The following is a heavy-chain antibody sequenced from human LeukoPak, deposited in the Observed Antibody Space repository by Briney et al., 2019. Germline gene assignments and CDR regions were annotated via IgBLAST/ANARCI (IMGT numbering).Heavy chain of an antibody. CDR2: INHNGNVN. V-gene: IGHV3-7*03. J-gene: IGHJ4*02. Sequence: GGSLRLSCAASGFTFSSYWMNWARQAPGKGLEWVASINHNGNVNYYADSVKGRFTISRDNAKNSLYLQMSNLRAEDTAVYYCASGLELDYWGQGTLVTVSS. CDR1: GFTFSSYW. CDR3: ASGLELDY.